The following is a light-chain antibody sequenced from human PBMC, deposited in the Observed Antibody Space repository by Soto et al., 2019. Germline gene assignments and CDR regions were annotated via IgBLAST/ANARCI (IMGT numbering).Light chain of an antibody. CDR1: QSISTW. CDR2: DAS. V-gene: IGKV1-5*01. CDR3: QQYNSYST. J-gene: IGKJ1*01. Sequence: DIPMTQSPSTLSASVGDRVTITCRASQSISTWLAWYQQKPGKAPKLLIYDASSLESGVPSRFSGSGSGTEFTLTISSLQPEDFASYYCQQYNSYSTFGQGTKGEIK.